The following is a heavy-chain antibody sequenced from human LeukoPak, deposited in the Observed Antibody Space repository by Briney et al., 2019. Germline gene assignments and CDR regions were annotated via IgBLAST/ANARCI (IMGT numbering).Heavy chain of an antibody. Sequence: PGESLRLSCAASGFSFDNSWMNWVCQAPGKGLGWVASINPDDSAKYYVGSVRGRFTISRDNAQNSLYLQMSGLRAEDTAVYYCARDSAYSAFDYWGQGTLVTVSS. CDR1: GFSFDNSW. D-gene: IGHD5-18*01. CDR3: ARDSAYSAFDY. V-gene: IGHV3-7*01. J-gene: IGHJ4*02. CDR2: INPDDSAK.